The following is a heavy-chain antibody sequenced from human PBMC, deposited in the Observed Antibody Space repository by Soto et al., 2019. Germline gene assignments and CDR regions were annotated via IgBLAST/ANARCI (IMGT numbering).Heavy chain of an antibody. CDR1: GFTFSGNG. CDR2: IWYDGSNK. CDR3: ARSSYYGSGSYFADY. Sequence: GGSLRLSCAASGFTFSGNGMHWVRQAPGKGLEWVAVIWYDGSNKYYADSVKGRFTISRDNSKNTLYLQMNSLRAEDTAVYYCARSSYYGSGSYFADYWGQGTLVTVSS. J-gene: IGHJ4*02. V-gene: IGHV3-33*01. D-gene: IGHD3-10*01.